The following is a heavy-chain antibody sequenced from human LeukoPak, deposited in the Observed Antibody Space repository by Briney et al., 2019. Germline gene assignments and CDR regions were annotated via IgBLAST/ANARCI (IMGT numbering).Heavy chain of an antibody. CDR1: GIMVSSNY. Sequence: GGSLRLSCAVSGIMVSSNYMSWVRQAPGKGLECVSVIYTGGSTYYTDSVKGRFTISRDNSENTLFLQMNSLRPEDTAMYYCARVIMVRGVIIREFDYWGQGTLVTVSS. CDR2: IYTGGST. V-gene: IGHV3-66*02. J-gene: IGHJ4*02. D-gene: IGHD3-10*01. CDR3: ARVIMVRGVIIREFDY.